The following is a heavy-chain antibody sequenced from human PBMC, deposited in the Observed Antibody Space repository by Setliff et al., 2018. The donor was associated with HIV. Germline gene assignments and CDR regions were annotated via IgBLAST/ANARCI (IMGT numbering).Heavy chain of an antibody. CDR1: GGSISSSSYY. CDR2: IYYSGIT. D-gene: IGHD3-10*01. CDR3: ARTRSGTYYGEMNWFDP. Sequence: PSETLSLTCTVSGGSISSSSYYWGWIRQPSGKGLEWIGSIYYSGITKYNPSLKSRVTISVDTSKNRFSLTLRSVTAADTAVYYCARTRSGTYYGEMNWFDPWGQGILVTVSS. V-gene: IGHV4-39*07. J-gene: IGHJ5*02.